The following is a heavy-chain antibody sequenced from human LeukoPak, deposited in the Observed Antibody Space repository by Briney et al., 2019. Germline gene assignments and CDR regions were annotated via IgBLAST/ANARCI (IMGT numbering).Heavy chain of an antibody. CDR2: IYYSGST. Sequence: SETLSLTCTVSGDSISSSSYYWGWIRQPPGKGLEWIGSIYYSGSTYYNPSLKSRVTISVDKSKNQFSLRLSSVTAADTAVYYCASAGHDGIGYKVCWGQGTLVTVSS. CDR3: ASAGHDGIGYKVC. V-gene: IGHV4-39*07. J-gene: IGHJ4*02. CDR1: GDSISSSSYY. D-gene: IGHD3-22*01.